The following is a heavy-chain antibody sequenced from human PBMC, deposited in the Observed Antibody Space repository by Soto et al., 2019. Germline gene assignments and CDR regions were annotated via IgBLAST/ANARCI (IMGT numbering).Heavy chain of an antibody. V-gene: IGHV1-69*01. D-gene: IGHD2-21*02. Sequence: QVQLVQSRAEVRKPGSSLRVSCKSSGATFSTTGISWVRQAPGQGLEWMGGIIPLFGTPKYARKFQGRVSITADESTNTVYMELNSLRPDDAAVYYCARASPVICGGDPCYRLDSSFDSWGQGSLVIVSS. CDR2: IIPLFGTP. J-gene: IGHJ5*01. CDR1: GATFSTTG. CDR3: ARASPVICGGDPCYRLDSSFDS.